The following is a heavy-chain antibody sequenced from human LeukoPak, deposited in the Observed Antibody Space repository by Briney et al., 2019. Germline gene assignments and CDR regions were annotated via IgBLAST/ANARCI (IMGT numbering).Heavy chain of an antibody. CDR2: ISAYNGNT. J-gene: IGHJ4*02. V-gene: IGHV1-18*01. Sequence: GASVKVSCKASGYTFTSYGISWVRQAPGQGLEWMGWISAYNGNTNYAQKLQGRVTMTTDTSTSTAYMELRSLRSDDTAVYYCAKAGYYDFWSGYSFYFDYWGQGTLVTVSS. CDR1: GYTFTSYG. CDR3: AKAGYYDFWSGYSFYFDY. D-gene: IGHD3-3*01.